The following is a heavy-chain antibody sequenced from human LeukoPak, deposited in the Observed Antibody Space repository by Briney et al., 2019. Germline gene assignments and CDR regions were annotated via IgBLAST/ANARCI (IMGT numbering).Heavy chain of an antibody. CDR2: IYYSGST. J-gene: IGHJ2*01. D-gene: IGHD3-3*01. CDR3: ARHVLSGYLNYWYFDL. V-gene: IGHV4-39*01. CDR1: GGSISSSSYY. Sequence: PSETLPLTCTVSGGSISSSSYYWGWIRQPPGKGLEWIGSIYYSGSTYYNPSLKSRVTISVDTSKNQFSLKLSSVTAADTAVYYCARHVLSGYLNYWYFDLWGRGTLVTVSS.